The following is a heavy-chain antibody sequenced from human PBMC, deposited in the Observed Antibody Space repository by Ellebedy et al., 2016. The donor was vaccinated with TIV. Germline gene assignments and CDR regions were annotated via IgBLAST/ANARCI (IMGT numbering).Heavy chain of an antibody. CDR1: GFSLSDLF. J-gene: IGHJ6*02. V-gene: IGHV3-72*01. CDR3: GTLDWGAVAGYGMDF. CDR2: TRNKANSYTT. Sequence: GESLKISXAASGFSLSDLFVDWVRQAPGKGLQWVGRTRNKANSYTTEYAASVKGRFTISRDDSKNSLYLQMNSLTSEDTAVYYCGTLDWGAVAGYGMDFWGQGTTVTVSS. D-gene: IGHD3-9*01.